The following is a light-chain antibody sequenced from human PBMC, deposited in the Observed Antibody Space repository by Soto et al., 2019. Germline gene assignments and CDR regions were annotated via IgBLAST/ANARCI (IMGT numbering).Light chain of an antibody. CDR1: QSISTH. Sequence: EIVLTQSPATLSLSPGERATLSCRASQSISTHLAWYQQKPGQAPRLLIHDVSNRATGIPARFSGSGSGTDFTLTISRLETEDFAVYYCHQYGSSPGTFGQGTKVDIK. J-gene: IGKJ1*01. CDR2: DVS. V-gene: IGKV3-11*01. CDR3: HQYGSSPGT.